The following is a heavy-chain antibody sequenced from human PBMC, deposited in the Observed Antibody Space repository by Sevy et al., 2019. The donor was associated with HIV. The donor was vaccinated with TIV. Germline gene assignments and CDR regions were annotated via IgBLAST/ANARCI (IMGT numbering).Heavy chain of an antibody. D-gene: IGHD3-3*01. CDR3: ARGYYDFWSGYQPQNYYYYGMDV. J-gene: IGHJ6*02. CDR1: GFTFSSYA. V-gene: IGHV3-30-3*01. Sequence: GGSLRLSCAASGFTFSSYAMHWVRQAPGKGLEWVAVISYDGSNKYYADSVKGRFTISRDNSKNTLYLQMNSLRAEDTAVXYCARGYYDFWSGYQPQNYYYYGMDVWGQGTTVTVSS. CDR2: ISYDGSNK.